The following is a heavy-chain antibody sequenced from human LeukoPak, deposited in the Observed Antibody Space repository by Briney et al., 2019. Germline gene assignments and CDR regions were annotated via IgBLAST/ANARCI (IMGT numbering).Heavy chain of an antibody. Sequence: PSETLSLTCAVYGGSFSGYYWSWIRQPPVKGLEWIGEINHSGSTNYNPSLKSRVTISVDTSKNQFSLKLSSVTAADTAVYYCARGPFLDWNDLENWFDPWGQGTLVTVSS. J-gene: IGHJ5*02. D-gene: IGHD1-1*01. CDR1: GGSFSGYY. CDR2: INHSGST. V-gene: IGHV4-34*01. CDR3: ARGPFLDWNDLENWFDP.